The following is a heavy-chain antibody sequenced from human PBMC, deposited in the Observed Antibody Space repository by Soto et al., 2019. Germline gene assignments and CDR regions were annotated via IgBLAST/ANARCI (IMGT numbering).Heavy chain of an antibody. CDR2: INAGNGNT. CDR3: AREGLNY. J-gene: IGHJ4*02. CDR1: GYTFTSYA. V-gene: IGHV1-3*01. Sequence: QVQLVQSGAEVKKPGASVKVSCKASGYTFTSYAMHWVRQAPGQRLEWMGWINAGNGNTKDSQTFQGRVTITRDTSASTAYMELSSLRSVDTAVYYCAREGLNYWGQGTLVTVSS.